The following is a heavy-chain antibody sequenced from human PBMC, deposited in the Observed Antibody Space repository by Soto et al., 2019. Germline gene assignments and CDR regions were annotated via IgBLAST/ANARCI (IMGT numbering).Heavy chain of an antibody. CDR1: GGTFSSYA. Sequence: QVQLVQSGAEAKKPGSSVKVSCKASGGTFSSYAISWVRQAPGQGLEWMGGIIPIFGTANYAQKFQGRVTITADESTSTAYMELSSLRSEDTAVYYCARSSEYSSSDTYYYYGMDVWGQGTTVTVSS. V-gene: IGHV1-69*01. CDR2: IIPIFGTA. D-gene: IGHD6-6*01. CDR3: ARSSEYSSSDTYYYYGMDV. J-gene: IGHJ6*02.